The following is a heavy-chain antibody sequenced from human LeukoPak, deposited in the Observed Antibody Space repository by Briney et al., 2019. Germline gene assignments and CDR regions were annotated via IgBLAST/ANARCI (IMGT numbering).Heavy chain of an antibody. CDR2: IYSGGST. V-gene: IGHV3-66*01. CDR3: ARAPLYTGTKYGMDV. CDR1: GFTVSSNY. Sequence: GGSLRLSCAASGFTVSSNYMSWVHQAPGKGLEWVSVIYSGGSTYYADSVKGRFTISRDNSKNTLYLQMNSLRAEDTAVYYCARAPLYTGTKYGMDVWGQGTTVTVSS. D-gene: IGHD1-1*01. J-gene: IGHJ6*02.